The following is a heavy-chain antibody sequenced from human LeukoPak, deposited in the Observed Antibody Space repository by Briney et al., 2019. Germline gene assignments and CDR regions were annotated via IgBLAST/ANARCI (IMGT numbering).Heavy chain of an antibody. J-gene: IGHJ5*02. CDR3: AREVRQWLVPDNWFDP. CDR1: GGSISNNY. V-gene: IGHV4-34*01. Sequence: SETLSLTCTVSGGSISNNYWSWIRQPPGKGLEWIGEINHSGSTNYNPSLKSRVTISVDTSKNQFSLKLSSVTAADTAVYYCAREVRQWLVPDNWFDPWGQGTLVTVSS. D-gene: IGHD6-19*01. CDR2: INHSGST.